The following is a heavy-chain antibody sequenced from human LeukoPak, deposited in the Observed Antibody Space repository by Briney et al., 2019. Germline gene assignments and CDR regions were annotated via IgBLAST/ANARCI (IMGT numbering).Heavy chain of an antibody. J-gene: IGHJ4*02. V-gene: IGHV3-23*01. Sequence: PGGSLRLSCAASGFTFSSYAMSWVRQAPGKGLEWVSAISGSGGSTYYADSVKGRFTISRDNSKNTLYLQMNSLRAEDTAVYYCANRRAAAGSYYFDYWGQGTLVTVSS. CDR1: GFTFSSYA. CDR2: ISGSGGST. CDR3: ANRRAAAGSYYFDY. D-gene: IGHD6-13*01.